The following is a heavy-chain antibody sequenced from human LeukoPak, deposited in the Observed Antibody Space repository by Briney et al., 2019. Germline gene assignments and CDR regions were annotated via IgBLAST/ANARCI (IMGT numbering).Heavy chain of an antibody. CDR3: ARDHAAAVLDYYYYYMDV. Sequence: ASVKVSCQASGYTFTSYYMHWVRQAPGQGLEWMGIINPSGGSTSYAQKFQGRVTMTRDTSTSTVYMELSSLRSEDTAVYYCARDHAAAVLDYYYYYMDVWGKGTTVTISS. CDR2: INPSGGST. CDR1: GYTFTSYY. D-gene: IGHD6-13*01. J-gene: IGHJ6*03. V-gene: IGHV1-46*01.